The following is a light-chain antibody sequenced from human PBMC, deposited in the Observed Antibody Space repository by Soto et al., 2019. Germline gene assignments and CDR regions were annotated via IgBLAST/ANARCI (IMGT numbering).Light chain of an antibody. V-gene: IGLV1-40*01. CDR2: GNS. Sequence: QSVLTQPPSVSGAPGQRVTISCTGSSSNIGAGHDVHWYQQLPGTAPKLLIYGNSNRPSGVPDRFSGSKSGTSASLAITGLQAEDEADYYCQSHDGSLSVSHVVFGGGTKLTVL. CDR1: SSNIGAGHD. J-gene: IGLJ2*01. CDR3: QSHDGSLSVSHVV.